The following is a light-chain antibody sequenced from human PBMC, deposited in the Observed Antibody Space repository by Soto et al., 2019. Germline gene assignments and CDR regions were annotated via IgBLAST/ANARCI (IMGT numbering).Light chain of an antibody. V-gene: IGKV1-5*01. J-gene: IGKJ5*01. Sequence: DIQMTQSPSTLSASVGDRVTITCRASQSISTWLAWYQQKSGRAPKLLIYDSSSLESGVPSRFSGSGSGTEFSLTISSLQPDDFATYFCQQYDSFSITFGQGTRLE. CDR1: QSISTW. CDR3: QQYDSFSIT. CDR2: DSS.